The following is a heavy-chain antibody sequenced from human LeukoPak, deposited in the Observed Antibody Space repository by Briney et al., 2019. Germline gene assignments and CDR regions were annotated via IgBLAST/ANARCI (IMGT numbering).Heavy chain of an antibody. CDR1: GFTLSSYW. CDR2: IYSGGST. V-gene: IGHV3-66*01. CDR3: AREQTFPYFDS. J-gene: IGHJ4*02. D-gene: IGHD3-16*01. Sequence: PGGSLRLSCAASGFTLSSYWMHWVRQAPGKGLEWVSVIYSGGSTYYADSVKGRFTISRDNSKNTLYLQMNSLRAEDTAVYYCAREQTFPYFDSWGQGTLVTVSS.